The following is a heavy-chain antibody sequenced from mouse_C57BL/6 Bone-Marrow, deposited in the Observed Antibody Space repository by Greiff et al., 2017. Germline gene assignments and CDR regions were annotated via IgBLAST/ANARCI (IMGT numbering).Heavy chain of an antibody. J-gene: IGHJ3*01. CDR2: INPNYGTT. CDR1: GYSFTDYN. Sequence: VQLQQSGPELVQPGASVQISCKASGYSFTDYNMNWVKQSNGKSLEWIGVINPNYGTTSYNQKLKGKATLTVDQSSSTAYMQINSLTSEDSAVYYCAPHDYGSSYGFAYWGQGTLVTVSA. D-gene: IGHD1-1*01. V-gene: IGHV1-39*01. CDR3: APHDYGSSYGFAY.